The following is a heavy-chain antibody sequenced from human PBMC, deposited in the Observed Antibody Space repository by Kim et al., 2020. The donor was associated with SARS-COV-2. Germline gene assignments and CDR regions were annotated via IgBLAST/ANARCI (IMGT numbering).Heavy chain of an antibody. V-gene: IGHV4-59*13. Sequence: SETLSLTCSVSGGPITTSYWSWVRQPPGMGLEGIGYISYSGTASYNPSLDSRATMSVDMSKNEVSLKVYSMSAADTAVYYCARLDSGGYWYFDYWGQG. D-gene: IGHD3-22*01. CDR1: GGPITTSY. CDR3: ARLDSGGYWYFDY. CDR2: ISYSGTA. J-gene: IGHJ4*02.